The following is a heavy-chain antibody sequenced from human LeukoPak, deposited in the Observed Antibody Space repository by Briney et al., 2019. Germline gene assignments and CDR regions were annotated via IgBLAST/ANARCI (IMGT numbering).Heavy chain of an antibody. V-gene: IGHV4-39*01. J-gene: IGHJ4*02. CDR1: VGSISSSSYY. D-gene: IGHD3-3*01. CDR2: IYYSGST. CDR3: ARRGFLEWEYYFDY. Sequence: SQTLSLTRTVSVGSISSSSYYWGGIRQPPGKGVERIGSIYYSGSTYYKPSPKSRVTISLDTHKNKFSLKPSSVSAANTAACFCARRGFLEWEYYFDYWGQGTLVTVSS.